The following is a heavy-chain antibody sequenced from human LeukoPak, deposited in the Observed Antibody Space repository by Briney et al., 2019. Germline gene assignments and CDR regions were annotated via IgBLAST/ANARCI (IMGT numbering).Heavy chain of an antibody. CDR2: ISYDGSNK. V-gene: IGHV3-30*03. CDR3: ATSCGATQRGAFDI. CDR1: GFTFSSYG. D-gene: IGHD2-15*01. Sequence: PGGSLRLSCAASGFTFSSYGMHWVRQAPGKGLEWVAVISYDGSNKYYADSVKGRFTIFRDNSKNTLYLQMNSLRAEDTAVYYCATSCGATQRGAFDIWGQGTMVTVSS. J-gene: IGHJ3*02.